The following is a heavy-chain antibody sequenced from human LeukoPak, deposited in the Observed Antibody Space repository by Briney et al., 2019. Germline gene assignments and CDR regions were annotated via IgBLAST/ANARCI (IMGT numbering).Heavy chain of an antibody. CDR2: ISGSGGST. CDR3: AKDQERWFDP. V-gene: IGHV3-23*01. CDR1: GLTFSSYA. J-gene: IGHJ5*02. Sequence: GSLRLSCDVSGLTFSSYAMSWVRQAPGKGLEWISAISGSGGSTDYGDSVKGRFTISRDNSKNTLYLQMNSLRVEDTAVYYCAKDQERWFDPWGQGTLVTVS.